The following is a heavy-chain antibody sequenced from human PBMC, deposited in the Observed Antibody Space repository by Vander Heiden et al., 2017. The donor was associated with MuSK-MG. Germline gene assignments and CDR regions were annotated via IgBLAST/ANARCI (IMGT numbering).Heavy chain of an antibody. V-gene: IGHV3-30*02. CDR3: AKPIRGESLLEDAFDI. Sequence: QVQLVESGGGVVQPGGSLRLSCAASGFTFSSYGMHWVRQAPGKGLEWVAFIRYDGSNKYYADSVKGRFTISRDNSKNTLYLQMNSLRAEETAVYYCAKPIRGESLLEDAFDIWGQGTMVTVSS. D-gene: IGHD3-10*01. CDR1: GFTFSSYG. J-gene: IGHJ3*02. CDR2: IRYDGSNK.